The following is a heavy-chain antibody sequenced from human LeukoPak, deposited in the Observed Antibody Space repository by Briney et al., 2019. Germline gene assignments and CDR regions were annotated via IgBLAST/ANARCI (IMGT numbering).Heavy chain of an antibody. CDR3: ARELDGYNSKPLDY. J-gene: IGHJ4*02. CDR2: TYYRSKWYN. V-gene: IGHV6-1*01. Sequence: SQTLSLTCAISGDSVSTNSVAWNWIRQTPSGGLGWLGRTYYRSKWYNDYAGSVKSRITINPDTSKNQFSLQLKSVTPEDTAVYYCARELDGYNSKPLDYWGQGTLVTVSS. D-gene: IGHD5-24*01. CDR1: GDSVSTNSVA.